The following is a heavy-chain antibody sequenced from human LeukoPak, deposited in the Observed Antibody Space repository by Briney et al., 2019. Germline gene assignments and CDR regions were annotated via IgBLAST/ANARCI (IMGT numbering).Heavy chain of an antibody. D-gene: IGHD1-26*01. CDR1: GYSFTSYW. Sequence: GESLKISCKGSGYSFTSYWIGWVRQMPGKGLEWMGNIYPGDSDTRYSPSFQGQVTISADKSISTAYLQWGSLKASDTAMYYCAKSGSGSYSPRWFDPWGQGTLVTVSS. CDR3: AKSGSGSYSPRWFDP. J-gene: IGHJ5*02. V-gene: IGHV5-51*01. CDR2: IYPGDSDT.